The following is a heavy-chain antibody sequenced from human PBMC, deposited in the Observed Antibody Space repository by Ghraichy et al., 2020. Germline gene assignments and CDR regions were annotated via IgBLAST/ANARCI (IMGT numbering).Heavy chain of an antibody. CDR1: GGSISSSSYY. J-gene: IGHJ4*02. Sequence: SETLSLTCTVSGGSISSSSYYWGWIRQPPGKGLEWIGSIYYSGSTYYNPSLKSRVTISVDTSKNQFSLKLSSVTAADTAVYYCAGIIVVVTAYHYWGQGTLVTVSS. CDR3: AGIIVVVTAYHY. D-gene: IGHD2-21*02. CDR2: IYYSGST. V-gene: IGHV4-39*01.